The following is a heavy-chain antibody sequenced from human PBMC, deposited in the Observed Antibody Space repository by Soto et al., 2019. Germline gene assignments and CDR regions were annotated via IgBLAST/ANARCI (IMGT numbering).Heavy chain of an antibody. D-gene: IGHD3-10*01. J-gene: IGHJ6*02. CDR2: ILYDGTHQ. CDR3: ANAIVHYYNGMGV. CDR1: GFTYRVFC. V-gene: IGHV3-30*18. Sequence: HPGGCLRLACEASGFTYRVFCIHWVRLAPGNGLQWLAVILYDGTHQYYAESGQGRFTISRDNSKNTVFLQMNRRRVEDTALYYFANAIVHYYNGMGVMCHGTTVTV.